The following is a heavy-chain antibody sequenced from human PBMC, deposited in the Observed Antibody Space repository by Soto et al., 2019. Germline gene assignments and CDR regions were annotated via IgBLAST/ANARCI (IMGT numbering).Heavy chain of an antibody. CDR2: IYSGGRT. Sequence: PGGSLRLSCAASGFTVSSNYMSWVRQAPGKGLEWVSLIYSGGRTYSADSVKGRFTISRDNSKNTLYLQMSSLRAEDTAVYYCARGYSSSWYVGLGYWGQGTLVSVAS. CDR1: GFTVSSNY. J-gene: IGHJ4*02. D-gene: IGHD6-13*01. V-gene: IGHV3-53*01. CDR3: ARGYSSSWYVGLGY.